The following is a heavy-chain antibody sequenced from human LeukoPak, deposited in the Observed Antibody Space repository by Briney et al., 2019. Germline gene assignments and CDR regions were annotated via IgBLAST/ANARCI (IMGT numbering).Heavy chain of an antibody. CDR1: GFTFSSYS. CDR3: ARDRDDFWSGIDY. V-gene: IGHV3-21*01. J-gene: IGHJ4*02. CDR2: IISSSSYI. Sequence: GGSLRLSCAASGFTFSSYSMNWVRHAPGKGREWVSSIISSSSYIYYADSVKGRFTISRDNAKNSLYLQMNSMRAEDTAVYYCARDRDDFWSGIDYWGQGTLVTVSS. D-gene: IGHD3-3*01.